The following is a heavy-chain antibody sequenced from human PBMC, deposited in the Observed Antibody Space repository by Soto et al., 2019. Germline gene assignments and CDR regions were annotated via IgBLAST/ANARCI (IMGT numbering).Heavy chain of an antibody. J-gene: IGHJ6*02. CDR1: GGSFSGYY. Sequence: QVQLQQWGAGLLKPSETLSLTCAVYGGSFSGYYWSWIRQPPGKGLEWIGEINHSGSTNYNPSLKSRVTISVDTSKNQFSLKLSSVTAADTAVYYCARRPRITIFGVAQRLLYGMDVWGQGTTVTVSS. D-gene: IGHD3-3*01. CDR2: INHSGST. V-gene: IGHV4-34*01. CDR3: ARRPRITIFGVAQRLLYGMDV.